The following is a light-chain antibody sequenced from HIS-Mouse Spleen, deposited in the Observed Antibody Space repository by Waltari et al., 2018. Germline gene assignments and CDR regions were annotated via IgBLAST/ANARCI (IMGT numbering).Light chain of an antibody. CDR1: SLRSYY. CDR3: NSRDSSGNHWV. CDR2: GKN. J-gene: IGLJ3*02. V-gene: IGLV3-19*01. Sequence: SSELTQDPAVSVALGQTGRITCQGASLRSYYASWYQQKPGQAPVLVIYGKNNRPPGIPDRFSGSSSGNTASLTITGAQAEDEADYYCNSRDSSGNHWVFGGGTKLTVL.